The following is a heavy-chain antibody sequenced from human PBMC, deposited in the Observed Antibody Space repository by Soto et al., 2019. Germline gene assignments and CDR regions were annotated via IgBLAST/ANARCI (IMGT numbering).Heavy chain of an antibody. Sequence: LRLSCAASGFTFSSYAMSWVRQAPGKGLEWVSAISGSGGSTYYADSVKGRFTISRDNSKNTLYLQMNSLRAEDTAVYYCAKDVFTTLVVAASPDWFDPWGQGTLVTVSS. CDR3: AKDVFTTLVVAASPDWFDP. V-gene: IGHV3-23*01. D-gene: IGHD2-15*01. CDR1: GFTFSSYA. J-gene: IGHJ5*02. CDR2: ISGSGGST.